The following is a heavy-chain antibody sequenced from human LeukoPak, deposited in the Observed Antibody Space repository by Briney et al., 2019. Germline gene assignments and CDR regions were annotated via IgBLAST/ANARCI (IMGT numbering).Heavy chain of an antibody. D-gene: IGHD6-19*01. J-gene: IGHJ4*02. CDR1: GGTFSSYA. Sequence: GASVKVSCKASGGTFSSYAISWVRQAPGQGLEWMGGIIPIFGTANYAQKFQGRVTITADESTSTAYMELSSLRSEDTAVYYCARDRAYSSGRNFDYWGQGTLVTVSS. CDR3: ARDRAYSSGRNFDY. CDR2: IIPIFGTA. V-gene: IGHV1-69*13.